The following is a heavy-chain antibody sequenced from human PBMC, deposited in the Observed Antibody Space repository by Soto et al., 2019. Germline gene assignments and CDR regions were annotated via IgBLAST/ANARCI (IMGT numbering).Heavy chain of an antibody. CDR3: ARFKWFGELSQYYYYGMDV. V-gene: IGHV2-70*11. D-gene: IGHD3-10*01. Sequence: SGPTLVNPTQTLTLTCTFSGFSLSTSGMCVSWIRQPPGKALEWLARIDWDDDKYYSTSLKTRLTISKDTSKNQVVLTMTNMDPVDTATYYCARFKWFGELSQYYYYGMDVWGQGTTVTVSS. J-gene: IGHJ6*02. CDR2: IDWDDDK. CDR1: GFSLSTSGMC.